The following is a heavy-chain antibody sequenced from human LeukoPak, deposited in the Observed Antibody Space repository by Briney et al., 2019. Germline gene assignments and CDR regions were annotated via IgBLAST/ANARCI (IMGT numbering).Heavy chain of an antibody. J-gene: IGHJ4*02. V-gene: IGHV3-11*01. CDR1: GFNFRDYY. Sequence: GGSQRLFCAALGFNFRDYYMRWIRQTRGKGVEWVSYMSASGSSRYYAASVQGRFRISRDNVNHALFLQMNILRAEDTAVYYCARGKRRFDSWGQGTLVTVSS. CDR2: MSASGSSR. CDR3: ARGKRRFDS.